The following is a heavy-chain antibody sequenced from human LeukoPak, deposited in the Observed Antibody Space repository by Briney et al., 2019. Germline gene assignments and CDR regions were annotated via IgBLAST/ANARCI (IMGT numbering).Heavy chain of an antibody. D-gene: IGHD3-22*01. Sequence: GGSLRLSCAASGFTFSSYEMNWVRQAPGKGLEWVSYISSSGSTIYYADSVKGRFTISRDNAKNSLYLQMNSLRAEDTAVYYCARKGSSGYYGFDYWGQGTLVTVSS. CDR3: ARKGSSGYYGFDY. CDR1: GFTFSSYE. J-gene: IGHJ4*02. V-gene: IGHV3-48*03. CDR2: ISSSGSTI.